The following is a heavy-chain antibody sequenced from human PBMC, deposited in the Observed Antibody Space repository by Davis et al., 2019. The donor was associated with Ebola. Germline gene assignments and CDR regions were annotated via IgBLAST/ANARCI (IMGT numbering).Heavy chain of an antibody. J-gene: IGHJ3*02. CDR3: ADQKNYASDI. CDR2: IKSDGSST. V-gene: IGHV3-74*01. Sequence: PGGSLRLSCAASGFTFSTYWMHWVRQAPGKGLVRVSRIKSDGSSTYYADSVKGRFTISRDNAKNTLYLQMNSLRDEDTAVYYCADQKNYASDIWGQGTMVTVSS. CDR1: GFTFSTYW.